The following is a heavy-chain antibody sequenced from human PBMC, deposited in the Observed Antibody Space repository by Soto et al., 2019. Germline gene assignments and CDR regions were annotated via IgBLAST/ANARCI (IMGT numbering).Heavy chain of an antibody. J-gene: IGHJ4*02. CDR2: MNPNSGNT. CDR1: GYTFTSYD. D-gene: IGHD5-18*01. Sequence: QVQLVQSGAEVKKPGASVKVSCKASGYTFTSYDINWVRQATGQGLEWMGWMNPNSGNTGYAQKFQGRVTMTRNTSISTAYMELGSLRSEDTAVYYCAIHPAMVYYFDYWGQGTLVTVSS. V-gene: IGHV1-8*01. CDR3: AIHPAMVYYFDY.